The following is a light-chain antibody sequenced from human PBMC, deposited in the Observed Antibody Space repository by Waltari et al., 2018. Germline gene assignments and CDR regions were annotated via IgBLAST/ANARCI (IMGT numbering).Light chain of an antibody. Sequence: DIQMTQSPSSLSASVGARVTITCQASEDITTYINWYQQKPGKAPKSLIYAVSHLHSGVPSRFSGSRSGPDFTLTISSLQLEDFATYYCQQSYNAPYTFGQGTNVEIK. CDR2: AVS. CDR3: QQSYNAPYT. V-gene: IGKV1-39*01. CDR1: EDITTY. J-gene: IGKJ2*01.